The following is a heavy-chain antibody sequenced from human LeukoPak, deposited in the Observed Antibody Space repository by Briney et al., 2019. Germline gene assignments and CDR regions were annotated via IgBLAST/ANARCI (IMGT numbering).Heavy chain of an antibody. D-gene: IGHD1-26*01. CDR1: GHSFTSYW. J-gene: IGHJ4*02. CDR3: ARIIVGATQYYFDY. Sequence: GESLKISCKGSGHSFTSYWIGWVRQMPGKGLEWMGIFYPGDSDTRYSPSFQGQVTISADKSISTAYLQWSSLKASDTAMYFCARIIVGATQYYFDYWGQGALVTVSS. V-gene: IGHV5-51*01. CDR2: FYPGDSDT.